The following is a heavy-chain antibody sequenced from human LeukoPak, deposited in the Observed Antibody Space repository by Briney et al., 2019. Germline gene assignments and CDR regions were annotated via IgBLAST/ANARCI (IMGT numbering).Heavy chain of an antibody. CDR2: INHSGST. Sequence: PSETLSLTCAVYGGSFSGYYWSWIRQPPGKGVEWIGEINHSGSTNYNPSLKSRVTISVDTSKNQFSLKLSSVTAADTAVYYCARGALEIVHDEYHYYGMDVWGQGTTVTVSS. CDR3: ARGALEIVHDEYHYYGMDV. D-gene: IGHD5-12*01. J-gene: IGHJ6*02. CDR1: GGSFSGYY. V-gene: IGHV4-34*01.